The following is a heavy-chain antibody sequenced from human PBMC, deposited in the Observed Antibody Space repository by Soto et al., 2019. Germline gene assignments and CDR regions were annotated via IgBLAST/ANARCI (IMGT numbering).Heavy chain of an antibody. CDR1: GFTFSSYW. Sequence: GGSLRLSCAASGFTFSSYWRHWVRQAQGKGLVWVSRINSDGSSTSYADSVKGRFTISRDNAKNTLYLQMNSLRAEDTAVYYCARDKRPYDFWSGYYLFRYGMDVWGQGTTVTVSS. CDR3: ARDKRPYDFWSGYYLFRYGMDV. J-gene: IGHJ6*02. CDR2: INSDGSST. V-gene: IGHV3-74*01. D-gene: IGHD3-3*01.